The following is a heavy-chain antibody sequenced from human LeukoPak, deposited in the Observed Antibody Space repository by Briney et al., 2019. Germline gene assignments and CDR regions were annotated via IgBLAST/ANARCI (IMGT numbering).Heavy chain of an antibody. J-gene: IGHJ4*02. D-gene: IGHD4-17*01. CDR3: ARVNGDYYFDS. V-gene: IGHV3-23*01. CDR2: ISTSGGDT. Sequence: GGSLRLSCAASGFAFSNYAMHWVRQAPGKGLEWVSAISTSGGDTFYPDSVRGRFSISRDNSKNTLYLQMNSLRAEDTALYYRARVNGDYYFDSWGQGTLVTVSS. CDR1: GFAFSNYA.